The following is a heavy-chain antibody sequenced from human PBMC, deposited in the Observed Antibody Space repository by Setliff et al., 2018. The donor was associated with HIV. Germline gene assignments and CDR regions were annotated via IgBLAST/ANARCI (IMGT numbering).Heavy chain of an antibody. CDR3: ARQNRGGRTVMTRGAFDN. J-gene: IGHJ4*02. V-gene: IGHV4-59*08. CDR2: IHSSGAT. Sequence: NPSETLSLTCTVSMGIYYWSWIRRPPGRGLEWIGNIHSSGATNYNPSLKSRVTMSVDTSKNQFSLELSSVTATDTAVYFCARQNRGGRTVMTRGAFDNWGQGTLVTVSS. CDR1: MGIYY. D-gene: IGHD4-17*01.